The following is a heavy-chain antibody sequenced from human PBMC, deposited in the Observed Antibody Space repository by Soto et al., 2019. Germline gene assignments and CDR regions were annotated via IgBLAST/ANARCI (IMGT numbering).Heavy chain of an antibody. CDR3: AHHIPYYYDSSGYESNWFAP. CDR1: GFSLSTSGVG. V-gene: IGHV2-5*02. J-gene: IGHJ5*02. Sequence: SGPYAGEPTQTLTLTCTFSGFSLSTSGVGVGWIRQPPGKALEWLALIYWDDDKRYSPSLKSRLTITKDTSKNQVFLTMTNMDPVDTATYSCAHHIPYYYDSSGYESNWFAPWGQGTLVPVSS. D-gene: IGHD3-22*01. CDR2: IYWDDDK.